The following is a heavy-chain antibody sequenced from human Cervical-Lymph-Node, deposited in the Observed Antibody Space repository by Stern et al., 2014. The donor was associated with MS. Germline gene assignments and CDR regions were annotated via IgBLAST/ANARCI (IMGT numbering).Heavy chain of an antibody. CDR1: GGTFSSYA. Sequence: QVQLVESGAEVKKPGSSGKVSCKASGGTFSSYAISWVRPAHGQGIEWMGGISPIFGTANYAQKFQGRVTITADESTSTAYMELSSLRSEDTAVYYCARGELKEGLVRGMDVWGQGTTVTVSS. CDR3: ARGELKEGLVRGMDV. J-gene: IGHJ6*02. V-gene: IGHV1-69*01. CDR2: ISPIFGTA. D-gene: IGHD1-26*01.